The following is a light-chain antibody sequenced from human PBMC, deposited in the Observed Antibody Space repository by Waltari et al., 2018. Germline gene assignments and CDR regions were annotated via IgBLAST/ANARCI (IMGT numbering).Light chain of an antibody. Sequence: DIQMTQSPSSLSASIGDTVTITCRASENVNNYLNWYQQKPGRAPKLLIYKASTLQSGFPSRFSGSGSGTDYTFTISSLQSEDVAAYYCQHNYSPPYSFGQGTKVEIK. CDR1: ENVNNY. CDR2: KAS. J-gene: IGKJ2*03. CDR3: QHNYSPPYS. V-gene: IGKV1-39*01.